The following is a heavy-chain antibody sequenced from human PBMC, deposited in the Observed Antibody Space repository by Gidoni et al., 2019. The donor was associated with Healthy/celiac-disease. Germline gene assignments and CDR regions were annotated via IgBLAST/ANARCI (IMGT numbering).Heavy chain of an antibody. J-gene: IGHJ4*02. CDR3: ARDGATIFFDY. CDR2: INAVNGNT. CDR1: GYTFTSYA. D-gene: IGHD5-12*01. V-gene: IGHV1-3*01. Sequence: QVQLVQSGAEVKKPGASVKVSCKASGYTFTSYAMHWVRQAPGQRLEWMGWINAVNGNTKYSQKFQGRVTITRDTSASTAYMELSSLRSEDTAVYYCARDGATIFFDYWGQGTLVTVSS.